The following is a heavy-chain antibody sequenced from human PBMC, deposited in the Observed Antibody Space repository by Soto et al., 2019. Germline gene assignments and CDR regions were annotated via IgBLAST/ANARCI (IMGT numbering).Heavy chain of an antibody. Sequence: SETLSLTCAVYGGSFSGYYWSWIRQPPGKGLEWIGEINHSGSTNYNPSLKSRVTISVDTSKNQFSLKLSSVTAADTAVYYCGRGGTIFGVVTNSHNWFDPWGQGTLVTVSS. CDR3: GRGGTIFGVVTNSHNWFDP. D-gene: IGHD3-3*01. CDR1: GGSFSGYY. V-gene: IGHV4-34*01. J-gene: IGHJ5*02. CDR2: INHSGST.